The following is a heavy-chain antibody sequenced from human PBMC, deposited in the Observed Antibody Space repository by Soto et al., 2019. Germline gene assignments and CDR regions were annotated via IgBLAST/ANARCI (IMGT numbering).Heavy chain of an antibody. D-gene: IGHD3-16*01. CDR3: VRPRPSGENYGLDV. CDR1: GLTVSHNY. CDR2: LYTEGTT. Sequence: GGSLRLSCVASGLTVSHNYMAWVRQAPEMGLEWVSILYTEGTTYYADSVKGRFTISRDSSKNTLFLQMDSLRAEDTAVYYCVRPRPSGENYGLDVWGQGTTVTVSS. J-gene: IGHJ6*02. V-gene: IGHV3-53*01.